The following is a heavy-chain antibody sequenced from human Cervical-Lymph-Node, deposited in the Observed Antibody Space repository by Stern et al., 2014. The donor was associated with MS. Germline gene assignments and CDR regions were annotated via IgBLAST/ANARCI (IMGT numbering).Heavy chain of an antibody. CDR2: VIPIFGTP. CDR1: GGSFNNYA. J-gene: IGHJ4*02. CDR3: ARDGDTAMVTPLYFFAF. Sequence: VQLVQSGAEVKEPGSAVKVSCKASGGSFNNYAINWVRQAPGQGLEWVGGVIPIFGTPPYANKFQGRLTFTADESTNTAYMELSSLRSEDSAVYYCARDGDTAMVTPLYFFAFWGQGTLVIVSS. V-gene: IGHV1-69*01. D-gene: IGHD5-18*01.